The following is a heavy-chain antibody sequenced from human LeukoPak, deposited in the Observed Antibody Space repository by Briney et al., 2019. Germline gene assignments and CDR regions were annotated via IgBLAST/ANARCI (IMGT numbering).Heavy chain of an antibody. D-gene: IGHD1-26*01. V-gene: IGHV4-59*08. CDR3: ARQEGGFDP. Sequence: SATLSLTCTVSGGSISNYYWSWIRQPPGKGLEWIGYIHYSGSTNYNPSLKSRLTISVDTSKNQFSLKLTSVTAADTAVYYCARQEGGFDPWGQGTLVTVSS. J-gene: IGHJ5*02. CDR2: IHYSGST. CDR1: GGSISNYY.